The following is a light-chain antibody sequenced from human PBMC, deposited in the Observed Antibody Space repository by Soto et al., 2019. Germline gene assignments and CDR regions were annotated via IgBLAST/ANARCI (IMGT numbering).Light chain of an antibody. V-gene: IGLV2-14*01. CDR1: SSDVGGYNY. Sequence: QSALTQPASVSGSPGQSITISCTGTSSDVGGYNYVSWYQQHPGKAPKLMIYEVSNRPSGVSTRFSGSKSGNTASLTISGLQAEDEADYSCSSYTSSDTVVFGGGTKLTVL. J-gene: IGLJ2*01. CDR3: SSYTSSDTVV. CDR2: EVS.